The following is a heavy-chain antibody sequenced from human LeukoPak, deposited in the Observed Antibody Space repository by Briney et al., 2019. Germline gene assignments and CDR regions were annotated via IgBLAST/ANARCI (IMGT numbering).Heavy chain of an antibody. Sequence: SETLSLTCAVYGGSFSGYYWSWIRQPPGKGPEWIGEINHSGSTNYNPSLKSRVTISVDTSKNQFSLKLSSVTAADTAVYYCARGLQAAERSPLWYFDLWGRGTLVTVSS. D-gene: IGHD6-13*01. V-gene: IGHV4-34*01. CDR2: INHSGST. J-gene: IGHJ2*01. CDR3: ARGLQAAERSPLWYFDL. CDR1: GGSFSGYY.